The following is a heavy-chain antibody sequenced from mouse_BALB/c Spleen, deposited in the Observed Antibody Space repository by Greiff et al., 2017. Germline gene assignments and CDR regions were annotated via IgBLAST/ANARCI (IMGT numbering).Heavy chain of an antibody. CDR1: GFTFSSFG. CDR3: AGGNYYAMDY. V-gene: IGHV5-17*02. Sequence: EVQVVESGGGLVQPGGSRKLSCAASGFTFSSFGMHWVRQAPEKGLEWVAYISSGSSTIYYADTVKGRFTISRDNPKNTLFLQMTSLRSEDTAMYYCAGGNYYAMDYWGQGTSVTVSS. D-gene: IGHD2-1*01. J-gene: IGHJ4*01. CDR2: ISSGSSTI.